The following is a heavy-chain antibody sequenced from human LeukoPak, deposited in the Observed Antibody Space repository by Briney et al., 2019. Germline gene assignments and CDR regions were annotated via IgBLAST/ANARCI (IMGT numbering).Heavy chain of an antibody. V-gene: IGHV3-7*01. CDR2: IKQDGSEK. Sequence: GGSLRLSCAASGFTFSSYWMSWVRQAPGKGLEWVANIKQDGSEKYYVDSVKGRFTISRDNAKNSLYLQMNSLRAEDTAVYYCARVTYSSGWYRFYYYYYMDVWGKGTTVTVSS. CDR1: GFTFSSYW. CDR3: ARVTYSSGWYRFYYYYYMDV. J-gene: IGHJ6*03. D-gene: IGHD6-19*01.